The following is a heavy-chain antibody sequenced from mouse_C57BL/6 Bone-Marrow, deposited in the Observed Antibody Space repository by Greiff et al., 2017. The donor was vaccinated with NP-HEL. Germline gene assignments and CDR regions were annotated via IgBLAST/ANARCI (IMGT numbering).Heavy chain of an antibody. J-gene: IGHJ2*01. CDR1: GFNIKDDY. CDR3: TTYLNWDSSFDY. V-gene: IGHV14-4*01. D-gene: IGHD4-1*01. Sequence: VQLQQSGAELVRPGASVKLSCTASGFNIKDDYMHWVKQRPEQGLEWIGWIDPENGDTEYASKFQGKATITADTSSNTAYLQLSSLTSEDTAVYYCTTYLNWDSSFDYWGQGTTLTVSS. CDR2: IDPENGDT.